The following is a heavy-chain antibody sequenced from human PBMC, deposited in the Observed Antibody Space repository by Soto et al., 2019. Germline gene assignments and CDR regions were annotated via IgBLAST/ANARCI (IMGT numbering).Heavy chain of an antibody. V-gene: IGHV4-34*01. J-gene: IGHJ4*02. D-gene: IGHD3-3*01. Sequence: PSETLSLTCAVYGGSFSGYYWSWIRQPPGKGLEWIGEINHSGSTNYNPSLKSRVTISVDTSKNQFSLKLSSVTAADTAVYYCARGDSYYDFWSGYYRALHYFDYWGQGTLVTVSS. CDR2: INHSGST. CDR3: ARGDSYYDFWSGYYRALHYFDY. CDR1: GGSFSGYY.